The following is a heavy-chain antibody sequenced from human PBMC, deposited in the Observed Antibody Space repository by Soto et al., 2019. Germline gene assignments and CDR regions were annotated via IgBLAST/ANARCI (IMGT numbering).Heavy chain of an antibody. Sequence: GGSLRLSXAASGFTFSSYGMHWVRQAPGKGLEWVASTSYDGNNKYYADSLKGRFTISRDNSKKMVYLQMTSLGPEDTAVYYCAREYSSSSWGQGTLVTVSS. CDR3: AREYSSSS. V-gene: IGHV3-30*03. CDR1: GFTFSSYG. CDR2: TSYDGNNK. J-gene: IGHJ5*02. D-gene: IGHD6-6*01.